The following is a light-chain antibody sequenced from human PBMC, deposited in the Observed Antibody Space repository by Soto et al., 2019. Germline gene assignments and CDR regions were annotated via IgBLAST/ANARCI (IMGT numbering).Light chain of an antibody. Sequence: DIQMTQSPSTLSGSVGDRVTITCRASQTISSWLAWYPQKPGKAPKPLIYKASTLKSGVPSRFSGSGSGTEFTLTISSLQPDDFATSYCQHYNSYSEAFGQGTKVELK. J-gene: IGKJ1*01. CDR3: QHYNSYSEA. V-gene: IGKV1-5*03. CDR1: QTISSW. CDR2: KAS.